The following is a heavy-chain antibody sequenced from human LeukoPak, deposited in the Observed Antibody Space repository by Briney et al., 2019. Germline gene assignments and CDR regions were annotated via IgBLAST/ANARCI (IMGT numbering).Heavy chain of an antibody. CDR1: VFTFSTFG. V-gene: IGHV3-30*18. CDR3: AKKFPGTVAAGPDH. D-gene: IGHD6-13*01. Sequence: QPGGSLRLSCAASVFTFSTFGMHWVRQAPGKGLEWVAVISYDGSNKYYGDSVKGRFTISRDNSKNTLYLQMNSLRAEDTAVYYCAKKFPGTVAAGPDHWGQGTLVTVSS. J-gene: IGHJ4*02. CDR2: ISYDGSNK.